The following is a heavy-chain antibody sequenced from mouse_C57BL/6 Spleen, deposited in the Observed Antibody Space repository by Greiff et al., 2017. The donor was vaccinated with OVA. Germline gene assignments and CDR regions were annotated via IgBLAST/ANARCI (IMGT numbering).Heavy chain of an antibody. Sequence: VQLQHPGAELVMPGASVKLSCKASGYTFTSYWMHWVKQRPGQGLEWIGEIDPSDSYTNYNQKFKGKSTLTVDKSSSTAYMQLSSLTSEDSAVYYCARGFLDYWGQGTSVTVSS. CDR1: GYTFTSYW. CDR2: IDPSDSYT. J-gene: IGHJ4*01. V-gene: IGHV1-69*01. CDR3: ARGFLDY.